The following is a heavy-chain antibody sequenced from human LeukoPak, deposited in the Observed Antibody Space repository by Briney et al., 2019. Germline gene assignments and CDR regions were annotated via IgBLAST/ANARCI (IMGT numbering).Heavy chain of an antibody. D-gene: IGHD3-22*01. CDR1: GGSISSYY. Sequence: PSETLSLTCTVSGGSISSYYWSWIRQPAGKGLEWIGRIYTSGSTNYNPSLKSRVTMSVDTSKNQFSLKLSSVTAADTAVYYCARVVGSITMIVVNRGGFYFDYWGQGTLVTVSS. CDR2: IYTSGST. V-gene: IGHV4-4*07. J-gene: IGHJ4*02. CDR3: ARVVGSITMIVVNRGGFYFDY.